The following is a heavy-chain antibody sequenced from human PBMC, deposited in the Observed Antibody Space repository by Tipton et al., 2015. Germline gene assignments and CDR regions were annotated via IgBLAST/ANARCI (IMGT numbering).Heavy chain of an antibody. D-gene: IGHD1-1*01. CDR2: LYFSGCT. J-gene: IGHJ4*02. V-gene: IGHV4-39*01. CDR1: GDSISSSSYY. Sequence: TLSLTCTVSGDSISSSSYYWAWIRQPPGKGLEWIGSLYFSGCTYYNPSLKSRVTISIDRFKNQFSLKLSSVTAADTAVYYCARHGAGTTIIDYWGQGSLVTVSS. CDR3: ARHGAGTTIIDY.